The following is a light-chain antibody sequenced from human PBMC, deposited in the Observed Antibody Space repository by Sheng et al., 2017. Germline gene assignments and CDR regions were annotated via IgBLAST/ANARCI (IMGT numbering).Light chain of an antibody. V-gene: IGKV3-20*01. J-gene: IGKJ4*01. CDR1: QSVSSN. CDR2: GAS. CDR3: QQYGSSPLT. Sequence: EIVMTQSPATLSVSPGERATLSCRASQSVSSNLAWYQQKPGQAPRLLIYGASTRATGIPDRFSGSGSGTDFTLTINRLEPEDFAVYYCQQYGSSPLTFGGGTKVEIK.